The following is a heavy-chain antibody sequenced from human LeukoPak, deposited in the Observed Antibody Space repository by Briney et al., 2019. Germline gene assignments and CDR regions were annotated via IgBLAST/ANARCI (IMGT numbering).Heavy chain of an antibody. V-gene: IGHV4-61*02. D-gene: IGHD3-22*01. J-gene: IGHJ4*02. CDR2: LYTSGST. CDR3: ARDRYDSSAYYSDY. CDR1: GGSISSGDYY. Sequence: SETLSLTCTVSGGSISSGDYYWSWIRQPAGKGLEWIGRLYTSGSTNYNPSLKSRVTISVDTSKNQFSLKLSSVTAADTAVYYCARDRYDSSAYYSDYWGQGTLVTVSS.